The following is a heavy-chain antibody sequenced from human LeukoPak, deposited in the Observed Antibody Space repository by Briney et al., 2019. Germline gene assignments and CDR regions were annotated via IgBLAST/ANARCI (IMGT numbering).Heavy chain of an antibody. D-gene: IGHD4-23*01. CDR2: MNPNSGNT. CDR3: ARGGIDYGGTNWFDP. Sequence: GASVKVSCKASGYTISDYFMHWVRQATGQGLEWMGWMNPNSGNTGYAQKFQGRVTMTRNTSISTAYMELSSLRSEDTVVYYCARGGIDYGGTNWFDPWGQGTLVTVSS. J-gene: IGHJ5*02. V-gene: IGHV1-8*02. CDR1: GYTISDYF.